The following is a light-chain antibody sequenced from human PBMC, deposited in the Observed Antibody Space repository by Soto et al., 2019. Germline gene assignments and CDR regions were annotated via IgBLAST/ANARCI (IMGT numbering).Light chain of an antibody. J-gene: IGLJ3*02. CDR3: ASWDDSLNGWV. CDR1: SSDIGSNT. V-gene: IGLV1-44*01. Sequence: QSVLTQPPSVSEAPRQRVTISCSGSSSDIGSNTVNWYQHLPGTAPQLLMYSDNQRPSGVPDRFSGSKSGTSASLAISGLQSEDEGDYYCASWDDSLNGWVFGGGTKVTVL. CDR2: SDN.